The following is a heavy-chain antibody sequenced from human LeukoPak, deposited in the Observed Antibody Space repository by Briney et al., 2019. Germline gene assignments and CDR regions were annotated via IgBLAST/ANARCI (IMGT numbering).Heavy chain of an antibody. D-gene: IGHD2-2*01. V-gene: IGHV4-59*01. J-gene: IGHJ3*02. Sequence: SETQSLTCTVSGGSISSYYWSWIRQPPGKGLEWIGYIYYSGSTNYNPSLKSRVTISVDTSKNQFSLKLSSVTAADTAVYYCARDTPEYYQTGGVFDIWGQGTMVTVSS. CDR3: ARDTPEYYQTGGVFDI. CDR1: GGSISSYY. CDR2: IYYSGST.